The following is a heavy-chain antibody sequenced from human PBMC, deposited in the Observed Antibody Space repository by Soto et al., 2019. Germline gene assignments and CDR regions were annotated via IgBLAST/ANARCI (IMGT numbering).Heavy chain of an antibody. CDR3: ARDLNDFWSGYLSLDY. Sequence: GSLRLSCAASGFTFSSYAMTWVRQAPGKGLEWVSTISGTGGNTYYADSVKGRFTISRDNSKNTLYLQMNSLRAEDTAVYYCARDLNDFWSGYLSLDYWGQGTLVTVSS. CDR2: ISGTGGNT. CDR1: GFTFSSYA. V-gene: IGHV3-23*01. J-gene: IGHJ4*02. D-gene: IGHD3-3*01.